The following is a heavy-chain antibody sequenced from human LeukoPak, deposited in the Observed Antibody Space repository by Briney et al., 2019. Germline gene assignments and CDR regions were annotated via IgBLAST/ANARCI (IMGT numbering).Heavy chain of an antibody. V-gene: IGHV1-69*05. D-gene: IGHD4-11*01. J-gene: IGHJ4*02. CDR1: GGTFSSYA. Sequence: SVKVSCKASGGTFSSYAISWVRQAPGQGLEWMGRIIPIFGTTIYAQKFQGRVTITTDESTSTAYMEVSSPRSEDTAVYYCAREDDYSNYVFGYWGQGNLVTVSS. CDR2: IIPIFGTT. CDR3: AREDDYSNYVFGY.